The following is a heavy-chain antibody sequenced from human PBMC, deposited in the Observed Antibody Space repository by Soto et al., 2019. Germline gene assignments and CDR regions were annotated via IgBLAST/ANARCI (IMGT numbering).Heavy chain of an antibody. CDR3: ARGGYSYGVFDY. V-gene: IGHV1-8*01. CDR1: GYTFTSYD. Sequence: GASVKVSCKASGYTFTSYDINWMRQATGQGLEWMGWMNPNSGNTGYAQKFQGRVTMTRNTSISTAYMELSSLRSEDTAVCYCARGGYSYGVFDYWGQGTLVTVSS. J-gene: IGHJ4*02. D-gene: IGHD5-18*01. CDR2: MNPNSGNT.